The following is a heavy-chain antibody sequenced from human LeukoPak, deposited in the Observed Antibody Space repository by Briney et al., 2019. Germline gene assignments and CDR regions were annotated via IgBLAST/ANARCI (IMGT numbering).Heavy chain of an antibody. D-gene: IGHD3-10*01. CDR2: ISYDGSSK. Sequence: SGGSLRLSCAASGFTFSSYAMHWVRQAPGKGLEWVAVISYDGSSKYYADSVKGRFTISRDNSKNTLYLQMNSLRAEDTAVYYCAKRADQVRGFDKYYFDYWGQGTLVTVSS. CDR1: GFTFSSYA. V-gene: IGHV3-30*04. J-gene: IGHJ4*02. CDR3: AKRADQVRGFDKYYFDY.